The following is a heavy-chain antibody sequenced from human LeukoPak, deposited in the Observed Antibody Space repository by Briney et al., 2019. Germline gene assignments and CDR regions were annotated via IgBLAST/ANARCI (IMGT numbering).Heavy chain of an antibody. J-gene: IGHJ5*01. CDR2: VYYGRTT. D-gene: IGHD4/OR15-4a*01. Sequence: SETLSLTCTVSAASISSSSHHWGWIRQSPGKGLEWIGSVYYGRTTYYSPSLDSRVTISLDTPANQFSLQLNSVTAADTAVYYCVRHDGRGGATMGAFDSWGQGSLVTVSS. CDR3: VRHDGRGGATMGAFDS. CDR1: AASISSSSHH. V-gene: IGHV4-39*01.